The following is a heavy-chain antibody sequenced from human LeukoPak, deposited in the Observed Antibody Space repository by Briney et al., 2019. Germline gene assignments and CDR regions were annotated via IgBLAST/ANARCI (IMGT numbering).Heavy chain of an antibody. V-gene: IGHV3-30-3*01. J-gene: IGHJ3*02. Sequence: GRSLRLSCAASGFTFSSYAMHWVRQAPGKGLEWVAVISYDGSNKYYADSVKGRFTISRDNSKNTLYLQMNSLRAEDTAVYYCARDYYDSSGYYRLGAFDIWAKGQWSPSLQ. CDR1: GFTFSSYA. CDR3: ARDYYDSSGYYRLGAFDI. D-gene: IGHD3-22*01. CDR2: ISYDGSNK.